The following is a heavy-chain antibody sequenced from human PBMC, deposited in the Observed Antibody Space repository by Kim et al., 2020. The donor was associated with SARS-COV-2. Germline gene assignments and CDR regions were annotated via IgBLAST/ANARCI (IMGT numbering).Heavy chain of an antibody. CDR1: GFTFSSYA. V-gene: IGHV3-23*01. Sequence: GGSLRLSCAASGFTFSSYAMSWVRQAPGKGLEWVSAISGSGGSTYYADSVKGRFTISRDNSKNTLYLQMNSLRAEDTAVYYCAKVLTGWLVRRGFDYWGQGTLVTVSS. D-gene: IGHD6-19*01. J-gene: IGHJ4*02. CDR2: ISGSGGST. CDR3: AKVLTGWLVRRGFDY.